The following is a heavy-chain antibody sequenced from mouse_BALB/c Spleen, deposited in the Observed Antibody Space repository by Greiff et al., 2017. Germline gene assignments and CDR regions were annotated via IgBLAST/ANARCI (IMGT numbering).Heavy chain of an antibody. V-gene: IGHV2-9*02. D-gene: IGHD1-1*01. Sequence: VKLMESGPGLVAPSQSLSITCTVSGFSLTSYGVHWVRQPPGKGLEWLGVIWAGGSTNYNSALMSRLSISKDNSKSQVFLKMNSLQTDDTAMYYCARELPWYFDVWGAGTTVTVSS. CDR3: ARELPWYFDV. CDR1: GFSLTSYG. CDR2: IWAGGST. J-gene: IGHJ1*01.